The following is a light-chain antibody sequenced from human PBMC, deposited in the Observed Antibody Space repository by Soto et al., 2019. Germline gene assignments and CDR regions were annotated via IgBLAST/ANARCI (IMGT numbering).Light chain of an antibody. Sequence: EIILTQSPDTLSLSPGERATLSGGASQTVSSNYLAWCQQRPGQAPRVXSYGASTRAAGIPDRFSGSGSGTEFTLTITRLEPEDSEVYFCQQYTGPPTTFGQGTRLEIK. CDR1: QTVSSNY. J-gene: IGKJ5*01. CDR2: GAS. CDR3: QQYTGPPTT. V-gene: IGKV3-20*01.